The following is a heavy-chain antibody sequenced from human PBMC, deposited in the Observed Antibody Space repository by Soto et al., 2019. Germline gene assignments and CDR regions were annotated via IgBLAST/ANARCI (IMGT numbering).Heavy chain of an antibody. CDR1: GFTFSSYA. Sequence: PGGSLRLSCAASGFTFSSYAMSWVRQAPGKGLEWVSGISGGSGSTHYADSVKGRFTISRDDSKNTLYLQMNSLRAEDTAIYYCAKRACRTTCYPFDHWGQGTLVTVSS. CDR3: AKRACRTTCYPFDH. D-gene: IGHD2-15*01. CDR2: ISGGSGST. V-gene: IGHV3-23*01. J-gene: IGHJ5*02.